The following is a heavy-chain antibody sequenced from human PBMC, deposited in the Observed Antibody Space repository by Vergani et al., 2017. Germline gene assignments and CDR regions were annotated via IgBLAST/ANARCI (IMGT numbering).Heavy chain of an antibody. CDR1: GGSISSYY. V-gene: IGHV4-59*01. J-gene: IGHJ4*02. CDR3: ASGVVGASLFDY. Sequence: QVQLQESGPGLVKPSETLSLTCTVSGGSISSYYWSWIRQPPGKGLEWIGYIYYSGSTNSNPSLKSRVTISVDTSKNQFSLKLSSVTAADTAVDYCASGVVGASLFDYWGQGTLVTVSS. CDR2: IYYSGST. D-gene: IGHD1-26*01.